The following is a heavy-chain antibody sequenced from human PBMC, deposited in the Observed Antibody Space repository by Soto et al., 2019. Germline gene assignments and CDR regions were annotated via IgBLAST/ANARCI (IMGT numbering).Heavy chain of an antibody. CDR3: AGPGIVGASDYYYYGMDV. D-gene: IGHD1-26*01. V-gene: IGHV1-3*01. CDR1: GYTFTSYA. CDR2: INAGNGNT. Sequence: ASVKVSCKASGYTFTSYAMHWVRQAPGQRLEWMGWINAGNGNTKYSQKFQGRVTITRDTSASTAYMELSSLRSEDTAVYYCAGPGIVGASDYYYYGMDVWGQGTTVTV. J-gene: IGHJ6*02.